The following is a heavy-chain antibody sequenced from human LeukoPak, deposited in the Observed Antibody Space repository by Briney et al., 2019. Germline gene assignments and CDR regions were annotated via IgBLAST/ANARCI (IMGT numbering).Heavy chain of an antibody. CDR3: ARGAAAGRFDFDY. CDR2: INPNSGGT. V-gene: IGHV1-2*02. Sequence: ASVNVSCKASGYTFTGYYMHWEPQAPGQVLEWMGWINPNSGGTNYAQKFQGRVTMTRDTSISTAYMELSRLRSDDTAVYYCARGAAAGRFDFDYWGQGTLVTVSS. CDR1: GYTFTGYY. D-gene: IGHD6-13*01. J-gene: IGHJ4*02.